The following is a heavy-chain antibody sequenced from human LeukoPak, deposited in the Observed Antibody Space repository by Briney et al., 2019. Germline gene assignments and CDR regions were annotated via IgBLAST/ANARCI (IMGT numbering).Heavy chain of an antibody. J-gene: IGHJ6*03. Sequence: SETLSLTCTVSGGSISSGSYYWSWIRQPAGKGLEWIGRIYTSGSTHYNPSLKSRVTISVDTSKNQFSLKLSSVTAADTAVYYCARHWRAYYYYYMDVWGKGTTVTISS. V-gene: IGHV4-61*02. CDR3: ARHWRAYYYYYMDV. CDR2: IYTSGST. CDR1: GGSISSGSYY.